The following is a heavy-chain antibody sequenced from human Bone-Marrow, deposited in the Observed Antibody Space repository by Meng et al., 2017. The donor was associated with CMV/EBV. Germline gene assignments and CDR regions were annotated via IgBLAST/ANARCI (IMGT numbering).Heavy chain of an antibody. CDR3: ARDTLCPLPSYCGGDDAFDF. J-gene: IGHJ3*01. CDR2: IKHDGSEK. Sequence: GGSLRLSCAASGFTFSSYWMSWVRQAPGKGLEWVANIKHDGSEKYYVDSVKGRFTISRDNAKNSLYLQMNSLRAENTAVYYCARDTLCPLPSYCGGDDAFDFWGQGTMVTVSS. D-gene: IGHD2-21*01. V-gene: IGHV3-7*01. CDR1: GFTFSSYW.